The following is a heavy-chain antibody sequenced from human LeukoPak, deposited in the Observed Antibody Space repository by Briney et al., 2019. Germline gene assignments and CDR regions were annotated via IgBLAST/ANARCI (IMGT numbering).Heavy chain of an antibody. CDR2: MNPNSGNT. V-gene: IGHV1-8*01. CDR3: ARGLRIAAAGRSRPIISFPRY. J-gene: IGHJ4*02. Sequence: ASVKVSCKASGYTFTSYDINWVRQATGQGLEWMGWMNPNSGNTGYAQKFQGRVTMTRNTSISTAYMELSSLRSEDTAVYYCARGLRIAAAGRSRPIISFPRYWGQGTLVTVSS. CDR1: GYTFTSYD. D-gene: IGHD6-13*01.